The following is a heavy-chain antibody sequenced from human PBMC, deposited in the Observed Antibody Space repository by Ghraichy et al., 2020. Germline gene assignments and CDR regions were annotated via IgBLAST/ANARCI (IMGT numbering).Heavy chain of an antibody. J-gene: IGHJ5*02. CDR2: IYTSGST. Sequence: EWIGRIYTSGSTHSNPSLKRRVTISVDTSKNQFSLKLSSVTAADTAVEYCSRAAFGPPPRSIAARRGVWFDPWG. D-gene: IGHD6-6*01. CDR3: SRAAFGPPPRSIAARRGVWFDP. V-gene: IGHV4-61*02.